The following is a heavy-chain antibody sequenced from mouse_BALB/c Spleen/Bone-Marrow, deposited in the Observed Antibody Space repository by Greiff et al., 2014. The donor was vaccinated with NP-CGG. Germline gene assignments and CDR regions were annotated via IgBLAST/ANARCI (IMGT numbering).Heavy chain of an antibody. CDR2: IYPSDSYT. J-gene: IGHJ2*01. D-gene: IGHD1-1*01. CDR3: TRGGSSPYYFDS. Sequence: VQLQQSGAELVRPGASVKLSCKASGYTFTSYWINWVKQRPGQGLEWIGNIYPSDSYTNYNQKFKDKATLTVDKSSTTAYMQLSSPTSEDSAVYYCTRGGSSPYYFDSSGQGST. V-gene: IGHV1-69*02. CDR1: GYTFTSYW.